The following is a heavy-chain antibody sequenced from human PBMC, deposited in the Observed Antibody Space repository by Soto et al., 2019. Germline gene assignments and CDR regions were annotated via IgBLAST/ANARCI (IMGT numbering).Heavy chain of an antibody. V-gene: IGHV4-59*01. CDR3: ARRWGGTFDY. J-gene: IGHJ4*02. CDR1: GGPISSYY. Sequence: SXTLSLTCTVSGGPISSYYCSWIRQPPGKGLEWIGYIYYSGSTNYNPSLKSRVTISVDTSKNQFSLKLSSVTAADTAVYYCARRWGGTFDYWGQGTLVTVSS. D-gene: IGHD2-21*01. CDR2: IYYSGST.